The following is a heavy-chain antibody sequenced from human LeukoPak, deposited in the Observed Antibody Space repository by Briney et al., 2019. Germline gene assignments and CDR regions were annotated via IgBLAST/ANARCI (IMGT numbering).Heavy chain of an antibody. J-gene: IGHJ4*02. CDR3: AKDQRGDRGHFDY. CDR2: IKQDGGET. Sequence: GGSLRLSCAASGFTFSNDWLSWVRQAPGKGLEWVANIKQDGGETYYVDSVKGRFTISRDNAKNSLYLQMNSLRAEDTAVYYCAKDQRGDRGHFDYWGQGTLVTVSS. CDR1: GFTFSNDW. D-gene: IGHD3-16*01. V-gene: IGHV3-7*01.